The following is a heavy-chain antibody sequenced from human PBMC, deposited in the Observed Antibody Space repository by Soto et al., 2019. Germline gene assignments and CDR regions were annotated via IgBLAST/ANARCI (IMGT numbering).Heavy chain of an antibody. CDR2: IIPILGIT. CDR1: GGTFSSYT. CDR3: ASPNLQRGSGFPFDY. V-gene: IGHV1-69*02. J-gene: IGHJ4*02. D-gene: IGHD2-21*01. Sequence: QVQLVQSGAEVKKPGSSVKVSCKASGGTFSSYTISWVRQAPGQGLEWMGRIIPILGITNYAQKFQGRVTITADKSTSTAYMELSSLRSEDTAVYYCASPNLQRGSGFPFDYWGQGTLVTVSS.